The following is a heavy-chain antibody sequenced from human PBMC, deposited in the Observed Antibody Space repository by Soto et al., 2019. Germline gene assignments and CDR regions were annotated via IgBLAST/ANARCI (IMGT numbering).Heavy chain of an antibody. CDR3: ASGPMSYGDYDARFGY. D-gene: IGHD4-17*01. CDR1: GGSISSGDYY. Sequence: PSETLSLTCTVSGGSISSGDYYWSWIRQPPGKGLEWIGYIYYSGSTYYNPSLKSRVTISVDTSKNQFSLKLSSVTAADTAVYYCASGPMSYGDYDARFGYWGQGTLVTVSS. J-gene: IGHJ4*02. V-gene: IGHV4-30-4*01. CDR2: IYYSGST.